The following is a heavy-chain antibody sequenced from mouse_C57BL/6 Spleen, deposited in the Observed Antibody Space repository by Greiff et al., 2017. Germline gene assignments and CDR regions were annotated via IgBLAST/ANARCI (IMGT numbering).Heavy chain of an antibody. D-gene: IGHD2-4*01. CDR1: GFTFTSYG. CDR3: ARHQEGSTVNTYDFDY. V-gene: IGHV5-6*01. Sequence: EVQVVESGGDLVKPGGSLKLSCAASGFTFTSYGMSWVRQTPDKRLEWVATISSGGSYTYYPDSVKGRFTISRDKAKNTQYLQRSSLKSEDTAMYYCARHQEGSTVNTYDFDYWGQGTTLTVSS. J-gene: IGHJ2*01. CDR2: ISSGGSYT.